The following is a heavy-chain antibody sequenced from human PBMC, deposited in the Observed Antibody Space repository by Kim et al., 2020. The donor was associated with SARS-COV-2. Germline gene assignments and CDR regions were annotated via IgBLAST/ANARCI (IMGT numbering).Heavy chain of an antibody. CDR2: IKEDGSEK. Sequence: GGSLRLSCVVSGFTFSKYWMSWVRQAPGKGLEWVANIKEDGSEKYYVDSVRGRFTISRDNTKNSLYLQMNSLRAEDTAVYFCTSGAGSAIDHWGQGALVSVSS. J-gene: IGHJ4*02. CDR1: GFTFSKYW. CDR3: TSGAGSAIDH. V-gene: IGHV3-7*03. D-gene: IGHD3-10*01.